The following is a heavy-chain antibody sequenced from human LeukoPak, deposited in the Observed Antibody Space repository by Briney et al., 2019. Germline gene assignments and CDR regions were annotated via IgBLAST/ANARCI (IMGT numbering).Heavy chain of an antibody. Sequence: GASVKVSCKASGYTFTGYYMHWVRQAPGQGLEWMGRINPNSGGTNYAQKFQGRVTMTRDTSISTAYMELSRLRSDDTAVYYCAIDLGRYFDHDAFDIWGQGTMVTVSS. CDR1: GYTFTGYY. CDR3: AIDLGRYFDHDAFDI. CDR2: INPNSGGT. J-gene: IGHJ3*02. D-gene: IGHD3-9*01. V-gene: IGHV1-2*06.